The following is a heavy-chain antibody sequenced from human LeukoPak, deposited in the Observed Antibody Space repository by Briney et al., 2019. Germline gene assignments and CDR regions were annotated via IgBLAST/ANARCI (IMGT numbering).Heavy chain of an antibody. CDR3: TRASKLRFLEWLKVPCWFDP. Sequence: ASVKVSCKASGYTFTSYYMHWVRQAPGQGLEWMGIINPSRGSTSYAQKFQGRVTMTRDTSTSTVYMELSSLRSEDTAVYYCTRASKLRFLEWLKVPCWFDPWGQGTMVTVSS. CDR1: GYTFTSYY. V-gene: IGHV1-46*01. CDR2: INPSRGST. J-gene: IGHJ5*02. D-gene: IGHD3-3*01.